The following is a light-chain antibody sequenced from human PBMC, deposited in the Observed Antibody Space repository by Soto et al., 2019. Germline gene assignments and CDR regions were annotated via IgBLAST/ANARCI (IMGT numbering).Light chain of an antibody. J-gene: IGKJ1*01. CDR1: QSISSN. CDR2: DAS. V-gene: IGKV3-15*01. CDR3: QQYSNWPET. Sequence: EIVMTQSPASLSVSPGDRASLSCRASQSISSNLAWYQQKPGQAPRLLIYDASTRATGIPARFSGGGSGTDFILTISSLQSEDFAVYYCQQYSNWPETFGQGTKVEIK.